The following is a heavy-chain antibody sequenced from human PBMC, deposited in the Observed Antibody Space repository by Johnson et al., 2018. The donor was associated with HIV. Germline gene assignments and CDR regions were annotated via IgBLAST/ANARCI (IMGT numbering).Heavy chain of an antibody. J-gene: IGHJ3*01. CDR2: ISYDGTKT. D-gene: IGHD3-22*01. Sequence: QVQLVESGGGVVQPGGSLRLSCAASGFTFSSYGMHWVRQAPGKGLEWVALISYDGTKTYYVDSVKARFTISRDDARNTLYLQMNSLSAEDTALYYCARATYYYDPRGYLTRPRVFDVWGQGTMVTVSS. CDR3: ARATYYYDPRGYLTRPRVFDV. V-gene: IGHV3-33*05. CDR1: GFTFSSYG.